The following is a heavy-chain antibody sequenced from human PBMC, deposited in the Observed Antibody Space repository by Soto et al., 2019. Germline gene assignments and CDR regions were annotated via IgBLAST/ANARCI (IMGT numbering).Heavy chain of an antibody. CDR3: ARDPGSSWYYDYYYGMDV. CDR2: IISIFGTA. J-gene: IGHJ6*02. Sequence: SVQVSCKASGGSFSSYAISWVRQAPGEGLEWMGGIISIFGTANYAQKFQGRVTITADESTSTAYMVLSSLRSEATAVYYWARDPGSSWYYDYYYGMDVWGQGTPVTVSS. CDR1: GGSFSSYA. V-gene: IGHV1-69*13. D-gene: IGHD6-13*01.